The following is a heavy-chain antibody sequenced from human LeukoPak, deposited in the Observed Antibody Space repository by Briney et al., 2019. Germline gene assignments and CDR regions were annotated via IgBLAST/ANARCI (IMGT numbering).Heavy chain of an antibody. V-gene: IGHV4-59*01. CDR3: ASGAYSFYYMDV. Sequence: SETLSLTCTVSGGSISSYYWSWIRQPPGKGLEWIGYIYYSGSTSYNPSLKSRVTISVDTSKNQFSLKLSSVTAADTAVYYCASGAYSFYYMDVWGKGTTVTISS. CDR1: GGSISSYY. D-gene: IGHD5-18*01. J-gene: IGHJ6*03. CDR2: IYYSGST.